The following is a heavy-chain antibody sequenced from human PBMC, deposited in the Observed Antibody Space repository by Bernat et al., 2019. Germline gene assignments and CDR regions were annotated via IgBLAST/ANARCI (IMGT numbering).Heavy chain of an antibody. V-gene: IGHV3-7*01. CDR2: IKQDASEK. CDR1: GFTFSNYF. CDR3: ARVYRSSSGYGLDV. J-gene: IGHJ6*02. Sequence: EEQLEESGGGLVQPGGSLRLSCAASGFTFSNYFMSWVRQAPGKGLGWVANIKQDASEKYYVDSVKGRFTISRDNAKDSLCLQMNSLRAEDAAVYYCARVYRSSSGYGLDVWGQGTTVTVSS. D-gene: IGHD2-2*01.